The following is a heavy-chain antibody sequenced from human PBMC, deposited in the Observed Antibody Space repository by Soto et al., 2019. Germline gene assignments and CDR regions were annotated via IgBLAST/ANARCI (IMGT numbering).Heavy chain of an antibody. CDR1: AFTFRNYA. CDR3: AKDTYYYFWTRGIWFDP. V-gene: IGHV3-23*01. Sequence: PGRSLRLSCTASAFTFRNYAMSWVRQPPGKGLEWVSGIGVESGGTTYYADSVNCRLTISRDNSNNKLYLQMNSLRAEDTAVYYCAKDTYYYFWTRGIWFDPWGQGTLVTVSS. J-gene: IGHJ5*02. CDR2: IGVESGGTT. D-gene: IGHD3-3*01.